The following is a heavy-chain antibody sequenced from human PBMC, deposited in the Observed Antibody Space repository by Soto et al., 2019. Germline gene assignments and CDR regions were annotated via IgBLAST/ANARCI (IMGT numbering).Heavy chain of an antibody. V-gene: IGHV3-23*01. CDR1: GLNFRSYA. CDR3: AKRDGQKYFDY. Sequence: PGGPLRLSCAASGLNFRSYAMSWVRKAPGKGLEWVSTIGSGGGTHYADSVKGRFIISRDISKNTLYLQMNSLRAEDTALYYCAKRDGQKYFDYWGQGTLVTVSS. J-gene: IGHJ4*02. CDR2: IGSGGGT.